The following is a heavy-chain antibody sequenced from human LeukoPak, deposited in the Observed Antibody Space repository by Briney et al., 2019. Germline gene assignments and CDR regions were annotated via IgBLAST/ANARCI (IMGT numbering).Heavy chain of an antibody. V-gene: IGHV4-39*01. CDR3: ARGRRDGYNLEYFDK. Sequence: SETLSLTCTVSGGSISSSSYYWGWIRQPPGKGLEWIGSFYYSGSTYYNPSLKSRVTIYVDTSKNQFSLKLSSVTAADTAVYYCARGRRDGYNLEYFDKWGQGTLVTVSS. J-gene: IGHJ4*02. D-gene: IGHD5-24*01. CDR2: FYYSGST. CDR1: GGSISSSSYY.